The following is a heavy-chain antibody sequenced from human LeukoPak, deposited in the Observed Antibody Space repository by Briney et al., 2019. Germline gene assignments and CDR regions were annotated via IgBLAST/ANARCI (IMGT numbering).Heavy chain of an antibody. J-gene: IGHJ4*02. CDR2: IQQDGSEK. D-gene: IGHD5-18*01. CDR1: GFTFSSYW. Sequence: GGSLRLSCTASGFTFSSYWMSWVRQAPGKGLEWVANIQQDGSEKYYVDSVKGRFTISRDNAKNSLYLQMNSLRTEDTAVYYCARGGLWGSFDYWGQGTLVTVSS. CDR3: ARGGLWGSFDY. V-gene: IGHV3-7*01.